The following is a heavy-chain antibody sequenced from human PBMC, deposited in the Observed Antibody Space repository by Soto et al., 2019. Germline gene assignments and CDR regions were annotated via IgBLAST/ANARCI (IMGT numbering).Heavy chain of an antibody. CDR1: GYTFTSYA. V-gene: IGHV1-3*01. CDR3: ARLHSSGRPHSNIDY. Sequence: ASVKVSCKASGYTFTSYAMHWVRQAPGQRLEWMGWTNAGNGNTKYSQKFQGRVTITRDTSASTAYMELSSLRSEDTAVYYCARLHSSGRPHSNIDYWGQGTLVTVSS. D-gene: IGHD6-19*01. CDR2: TNAGNGNT. J-gene: IGHJ4*02.